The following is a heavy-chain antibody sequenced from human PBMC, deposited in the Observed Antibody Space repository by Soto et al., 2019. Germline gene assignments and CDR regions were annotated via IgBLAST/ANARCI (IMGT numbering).Heavy chain of an antibody. J-gene: IGHJ4*02. CDR1: EFTFSSSA. D-gene: IGHD7-27*01. V-gene: IGHV3-23*01. Sequence: EVQLLESGGGLVPPGGSLSLSCAASEFTFSSSAMSWVRQAPGKGLEWVSAISGSGDTSYYADSVKGRFTISRDNSKNTLYLKMNSLRAEDTAIYYCAKDDNTNSWGRKIDYWGQGTLVTVSS. CDR3: AKDDNTNSWGRKIDY. CDR2: ISGSGDTS.